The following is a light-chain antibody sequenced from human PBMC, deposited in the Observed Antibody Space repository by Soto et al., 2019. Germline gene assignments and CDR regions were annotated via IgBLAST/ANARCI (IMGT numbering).Light chain of an antibody. CDR2: DVN. CDR1: LSDVGGQNL. CDR3: SSYTGTNVI. J-gene: IGLJ2*01. V-gene: IGLV2-8*01. Sequence: HSALTQPPSASGSPGQSVTISCTGTLSDVGGQNLVSWYRQDPGKAPKLIIYDVNQRPSGVPDRFSGSKSGSTASLTVSGLQAEDEANYYCSSYTGTNVIFGGGTKVTVL.